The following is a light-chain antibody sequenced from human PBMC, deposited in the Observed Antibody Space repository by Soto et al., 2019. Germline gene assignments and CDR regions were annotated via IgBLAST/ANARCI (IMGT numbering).Light chain of an antibody. CDR3: QQYGGSPRK. J-gene: IGKJ1*01. CDR2: GAS. V-gene: IGKV3-20*01. Sequence: EIVLTQSPGTLSLSPWERASLSCGASQSIANSLAWYQQKPGQAPRLLIFGASNRATGIPDRFSGSGSGTDFTLTISRLEPEDFAVYHCQQYGGSPRKFGQGTKVDIK. CDR1: QSIANS.